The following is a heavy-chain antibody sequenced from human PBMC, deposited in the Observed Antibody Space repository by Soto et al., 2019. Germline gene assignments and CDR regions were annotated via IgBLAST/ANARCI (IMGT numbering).Heavy chain of an antibody. CDR2: IYHSGST. V-gene: IGHV4-30-2*01. CDR1: GGSISSGGYS. CDR3: ARAHYGDYGYGMDV. J-gene: IGHJ6*02. D-gene: IGHD4-17*01. Sequence: QLQLQESGSGLVKPSQTLSLTCAVSGGSISSGGYSWSWIRQPPGKGLEWIGYIYHSGSTYYNPSLNSPVTISVDRSKNQFTLKLSSVAAADTAVYYCARAHYGDYGYGMDVWGQGSTVTVSS.